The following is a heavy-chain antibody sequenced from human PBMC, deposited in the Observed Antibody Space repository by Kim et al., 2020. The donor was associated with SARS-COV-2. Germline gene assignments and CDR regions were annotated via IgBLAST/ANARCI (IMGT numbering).Heavy chain of an antibody. CDR3: ARFEGLPMRNYVLRFLEWLSYYGMDV. CDR1: GFTFSSYE. V-gene: IGHV3-48*03. J-gene: IGHJ6*02. D-gene: IGHD3-3*01. CDR2: ISSSGSTI. Sequence: GGSLRLSCAASGFTFSSYEMNWVRQAPGKGLEWVSYISSSGSTIYYADSVKGRFTISRDNAKNSLYLQMNSLRAEDTAVYYCARFEGLPMRNYVLRFLEWLSYYGMDVWGQGTTVTVSS.